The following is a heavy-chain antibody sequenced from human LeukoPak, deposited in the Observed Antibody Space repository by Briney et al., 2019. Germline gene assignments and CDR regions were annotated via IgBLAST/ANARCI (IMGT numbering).Heavy chain of an antibody. CDR3: ARGGYFYGSGSYYNEYNWFDP. V-gene: IGHV4-34*01. D-gene: IGHD3-10*01. Sequence: SETLSLTRAVYGGSFSGYYWSWIRQPPGKGLEWIGEINHSGSTNYNPSLKSRVTISVDTSKNQFSLKLSSVTAADTAVYYCARGGYFYGSGSYYNEYNWFDPWGQRTLVTVSS. CDR2: INHSGST. J-gene: IGHJ5*02. CDR1: GGSFSGYY.